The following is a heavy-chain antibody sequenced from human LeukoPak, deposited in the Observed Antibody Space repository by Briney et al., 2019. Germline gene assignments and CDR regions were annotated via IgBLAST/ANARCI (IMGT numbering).Heavy chain of an antibody. CDR3: ARAKKEYISGYDSRGYYYYYMAV. J-gene: IGHJ6*03. CDR2: INHSGSI. D-gene: IGHD5-12*01. CDR1: GGSFSAYY. Sequence: SETLSLTCAVYGGSFSAYYLSWIRQPPGKGLEGSGEINHSGSINYNPSPKSRVTISVETSKDQFYLKLSSVTAADTAVYYCARAKKEYISGYDSRGYYYYYMAVWGKGTTVTVSS. V-gene: IGHV4-34*01.